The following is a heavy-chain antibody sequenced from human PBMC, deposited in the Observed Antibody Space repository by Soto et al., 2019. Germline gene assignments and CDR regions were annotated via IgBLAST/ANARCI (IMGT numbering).Heavy chain of an antibody. CDR1: GGSISSYY. J-gene: IGHJ6*02. V-gene: IGHV4-59*01. CDR2: IYYSGST. CDR3: ARRGGYCSSTSCPTLYYYYGMDV. Sequence: SETLSLTCTVSGGSISSYYWSWIRQPPGKGLEWIGYIYYSGSTNYNPSLKSRVTISVDTSKNQFSLKLSSVTAADTAVYYCARRGGYCSSTSCPTLYYYYGMDVWGQGTTVTVS. D-gene: IGHD2-2*01.